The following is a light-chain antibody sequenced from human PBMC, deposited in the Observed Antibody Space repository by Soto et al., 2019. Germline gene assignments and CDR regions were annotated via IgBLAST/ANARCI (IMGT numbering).Light chain of an antibody. Sequence: EIVFAQSPATLSLSPGERATLSCRASESVSIYLAWYQQKPGQAPRLLIYDASNRATGIPARFSGSGSGTDFTLTISSLEPEDFAVYSCQQRSNWPPNITFGRGTRLEIK. CDR2: DAS. J-gene: IGKJ5*01. CDR1: ESVSIY. V-gene: IGKV3-11*01. CDR3: QQRSNWPPNIT.